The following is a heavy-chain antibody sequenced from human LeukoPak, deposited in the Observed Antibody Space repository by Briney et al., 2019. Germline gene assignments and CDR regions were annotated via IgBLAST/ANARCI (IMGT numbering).Heavy chain of an antibody. CDR3: ARLTGYSSESWFDP. V-gene: IGHV4-59*01. D-gene: IGHD3-9*01. CDR1: GGSISSYY. J-gene: IGHJ5*02. Sequence: PSETLSLTCTVSGGSISSYYWSWIRQPPGEGLEWIGYIYYSGSTNYNPSLNSRVTISVDTSKNQLSLKLSSVTAADTAVYYCARLTGYSSESWFDPWGQGTLVTVSS. CDR2: IYYSGST.